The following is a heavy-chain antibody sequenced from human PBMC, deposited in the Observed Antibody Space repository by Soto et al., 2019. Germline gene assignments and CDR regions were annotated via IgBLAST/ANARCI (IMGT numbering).Heavy chain of an antibody. CDR1: GFTFSSYW. CDR3: ARDPEGDYYDSSGTTYDY. V-gene: IGHV3-74*01. D-gene: IGHD3-22*01. Sequence: EVQLVESGGGLVQPGGSLRLSCAASGFTFSSYWMHWVRQAPGKGLVWVSRINSDGSSTSYADSVKGRFTISRDNAKNTLYLQMNGLRAGDTAVYYCARDPEGDYYDSSGTTYDYWGQGTLVTVSS. CDR2: INSDGSST. J-gene: IGHJ4*02.